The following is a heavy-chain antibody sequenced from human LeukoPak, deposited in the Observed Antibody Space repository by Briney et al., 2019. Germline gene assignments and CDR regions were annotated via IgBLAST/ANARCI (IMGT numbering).Heavy chain of an antibody. V-gene: IGHV1-69*13. CDR1: GGTFSSYA. CDR3: ARDRQGGGSYYFGFDY. J-gene: IGHJ4*02. Sequence: ASVKVSCKASGGTFSSYAISWVRQAPGQGLEWMGGIIPIFGTANYAQKFQGRVTITADESTSTAYMELSSLRSEDTAVYYCARDRQGGGSYYFGFDYWGQGTLVTVSS. D-gene: IGHD1-26*01. CDR2: IIPIFGTA.